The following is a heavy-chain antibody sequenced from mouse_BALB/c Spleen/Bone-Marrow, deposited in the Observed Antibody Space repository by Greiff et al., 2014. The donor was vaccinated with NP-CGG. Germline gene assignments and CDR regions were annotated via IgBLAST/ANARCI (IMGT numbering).Heavy chain of an antibody. D-gene: IGHD2-10*01. CDR3: ARGGGAYYGNYWFAY. J-gene: IGHJ3*01. CDR2: ISSGGSYT. CDR1: GFTFSSYG. V-gene: IGHV5-6*01. Sequence: EVQGVESGGDLVKPGGSLKLSCAASGFTFSSYGMSWVRQTPDKRLEWVATISSGGSYTYYPDSVKGRFTISRDNAKNTLYLQMSSLKSDDTAMYYCARGGGAYYGNYWFAYWGQGTLVTVSA.